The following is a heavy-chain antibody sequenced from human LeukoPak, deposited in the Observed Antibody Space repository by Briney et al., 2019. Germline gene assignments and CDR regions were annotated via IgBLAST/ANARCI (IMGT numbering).Heavy chain of an antibody. V-gene: IGHV4-39*01. CDR1: GGSISSSSYY. J-gene: IGHJ4*02. CDR3: ALGNIVVVPAGGYYFDY. D-gene: IGHD2-2*01. Sequence: SETLSLTCTVSGGSISSSSYYWGWIRQPPGKGLEWIGSIYYSGSTYYNPSLKSRVTICVDTSKNQFSLKLSSVTAADTAVYYCALGNIVVVPAGGYYFDYWGQGTLVTVSS. CDR2: IYYSGST.